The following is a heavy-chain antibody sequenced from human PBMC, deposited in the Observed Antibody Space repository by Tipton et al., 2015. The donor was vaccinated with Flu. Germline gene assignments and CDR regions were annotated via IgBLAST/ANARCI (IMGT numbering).Heavy chain of an antibody. Sequence: SLRLSCAASGFTFSSYAMSWVRQAPGKGLEWVSAISGSGGSTYYADSVKGRFTISRDNSKNTLYLQMNSLRAEDTAVYYCAKVGGAYSSSTLYYFDYWGQGTLVTVSS. D-gene: IGHD6-6*01. CDR3: AKVGGAYSSSTLYYFDY. V-gene: IGHV3-23*01. J-gene: IGHJ4*02. CDR2: ISGSGGST. CDR1: GFTFSSYA.